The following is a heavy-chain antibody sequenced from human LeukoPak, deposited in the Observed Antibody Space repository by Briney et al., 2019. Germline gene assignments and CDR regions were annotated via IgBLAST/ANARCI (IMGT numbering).Heavy chain of an antibody. D-gene: IGHD3-16*02. J-gene: IGHJ4*02. CDR1: GYTFTSYY. CDR2: INPSGGST. CDR3: ARGMITFGGVIVPLGY. V-gene: IGHV1-46*01. Sequence: GASVKVSCKASGYTFTSYYMHWVRQAPGQGLEWMGIINPSGGSTGYAQKFQGRVTMTRDTSTSTVYMELSSLRSEDTAVYYCARGMITFGGVIVPLGYWGQGTLVTVSS.